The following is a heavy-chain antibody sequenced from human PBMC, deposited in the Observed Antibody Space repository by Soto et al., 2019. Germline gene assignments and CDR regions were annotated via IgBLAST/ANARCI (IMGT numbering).Heavy chain of an antibody. CDR1: GGSISSSSYY. CDR2: IYYSAST. CDR3: ARYPHYYDSSGYYAYAFDI. V-gene: IGHV4-39*01. D-gene: IGHD3-22*01. J-gene: IGHJ3*02. Sequence: LALTCSVSGGSISSSSYYWGWIRQPPGKGLEWIGSIYYSASTSYNPSLKTRVTISVDTSKNQFSLKLSSVTAADTAVYYCARYPHYYDSSGYYAYAFDIWGQGTMVTVSS.